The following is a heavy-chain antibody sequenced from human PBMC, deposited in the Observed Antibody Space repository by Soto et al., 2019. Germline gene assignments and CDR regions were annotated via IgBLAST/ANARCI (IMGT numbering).Heavy chain of an antibody. D-gene: IGHD5-12*01. V-gene: IGHV3-74*01. Sequence: AGGSLRLSCAASGFTFNSNWTHWVRQAPGKGLVWVSRINGDGSGTNYADSVKGRFTISRDSAKNTLYLQMNNLRAEDTAVYYCAREVATSFDIWGQGTMVTV. J-gene: IGHJ3*02. CDR2: INGDGSGT. CDR1: GFTFNSNW. CDR3: AREVATSFDI.